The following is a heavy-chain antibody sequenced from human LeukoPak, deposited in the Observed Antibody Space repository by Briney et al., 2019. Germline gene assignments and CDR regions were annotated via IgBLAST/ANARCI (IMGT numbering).Heavy chain of an antibody. CDR3: TRWNGGDWYFDL. Sequence: GGSLRLSCAASGVTFSSNYMSWVRQAPGRGLEWVSLIYSGGNTYYSDSVKGRFTISRDHSRNTLYLQMNTLRVDDTAVYYCTRWNGGDWYFDLWGRGALVTVSS. J-gene: IGHJ2*01. V-gene: IGHV3-53*01. CDR1: GVTFSSNY. D-gene: IGHD1-1*01. CDR2: IYSGGNT.